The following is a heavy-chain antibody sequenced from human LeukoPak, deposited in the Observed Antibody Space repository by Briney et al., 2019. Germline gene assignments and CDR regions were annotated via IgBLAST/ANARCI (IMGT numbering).Heavy chain of an antibody. V-gene: IGHV4-38-2*02. J-gene: IGHJ4*02. CDR2: IYHSGST. Sequence: ASETLSLTCTVSGYSISSGYDWGWIRQPPGKGLEWIGSIYHSGSTYYNPSLKSRVTISVDTSKNQFSLKLSSVTAADTAVYYCARDITGSLDYWGQGNLVTVSS. CDR3: ARDITGSLDY. D-gene: IGHD1-14*01. CDR1: GYSISSGYD.